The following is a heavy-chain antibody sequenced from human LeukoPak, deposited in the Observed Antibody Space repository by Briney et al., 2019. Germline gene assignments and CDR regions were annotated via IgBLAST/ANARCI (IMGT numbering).Heavy chain of an antibody. V-gene: IGHV3-23*01. Sequence: GGSLRLSXAASGFTFSSYAMSSVRQAPGKGLEWVSAISGSSGSTYYADSVKGRFTISRDNSKNTLYLQMNSLRAEDTTVYYCAKDSWEYYYDSSGSIRDAFDIWGQGTMVTVSS. D-gene: IGHD3-22*01. CDR2: ISGSSGST. CDR1: GFTFSSYA. J-gene: IGHJ3*02. CDR3: AKDSWEYYYDSSGSIRDAFDI.